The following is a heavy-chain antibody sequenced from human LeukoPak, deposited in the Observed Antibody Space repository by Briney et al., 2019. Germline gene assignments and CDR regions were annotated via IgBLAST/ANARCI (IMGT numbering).Heavy chain of an antibody. CDR1: GYTFTSYG. J-gene: IGHJ4*02. Sequence: GASVKVSCKASGYTFTSYGISWVRQAPGQGLEWMGWISAYNGNTYYAPNLQGRVTMTKDTSTSTAYMELRSLRSDDMAVYYCARDNLAAIAGWGLDYWGQGTLVTVSS. V-gene: IGHV1-18*03. CDR2: ISAYNGNT. CDR3: ARDNLAAIAGWGLDY. D-gene: IGHD2-15*01.